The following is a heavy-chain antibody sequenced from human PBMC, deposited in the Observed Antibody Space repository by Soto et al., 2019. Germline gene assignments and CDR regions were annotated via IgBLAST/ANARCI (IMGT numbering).Heavy chain of an antibody. Sequence: SETLSLTCTVSGGSISCGGYYWSWIRQHPGKGLEWIGYIYYSGSTYYNPSLKRRVPISVDTSKNQFSRKISSVTAADAAEYYGARGVILFFDGLTEIYAFDIWGQGTMVTVSS. V-gene: IGHV4-31*03. D-gene: IGHD3-9*01. CDR2: IYYSGST. CDR3: ARGVILFFDGLTEIYAFDI. CDR1: GGSISCGGYY. J-gene: IGHJ3*02.